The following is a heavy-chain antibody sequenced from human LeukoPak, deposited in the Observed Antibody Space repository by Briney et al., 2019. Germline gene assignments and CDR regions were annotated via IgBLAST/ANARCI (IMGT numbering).Heavy chain of an antibody. V-gene: IGHV1-46*01. D-gene: IGHD4-23*01. CDR3: ARDRDYGGNSVRAFDI. J-gene: IGHJ3*02. CDR2: INPSGGST. CDR1: GYTFTSYY. Sequence: ASVKVSCKASGYTFTSYYMHWVRQAPGQGLGWMGIINPSGGSTSYAQKFQGRVTMTRDMSTSTVYMELSSLRSEDTAVYYCARDRDYGGNSVRAFDIWGQGTMVTVSS.